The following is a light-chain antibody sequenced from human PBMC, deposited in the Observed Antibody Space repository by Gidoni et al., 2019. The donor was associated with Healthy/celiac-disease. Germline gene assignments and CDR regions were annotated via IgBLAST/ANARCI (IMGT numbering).Light chain of an antibody. CDR1: SLRSYY. V-gene: IGLV3-19*01. CDR3: DSLDSSGNHVV. Sequence: SSALTHDPAVSVALGQTGKITCQGDSLRSYYASWYQQKPGQAPVLVIYGKNTRPSGIPDRFSGSSSGNTASLTITGAQAEDEADYYCDSLDSSGNHVVFGGGTKLTVL. J-gene: IGLJ2*01. CDR2: GKN.